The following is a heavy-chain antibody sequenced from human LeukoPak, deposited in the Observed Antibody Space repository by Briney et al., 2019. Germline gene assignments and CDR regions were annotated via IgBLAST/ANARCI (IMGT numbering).Heavy chain of an antibody. CDR3: ARGNILTGYCFDF. CDR1: GGSITGYY. CDR2: IHYTGAT. D-gene: IGHD3-9*01. V-gene: IGHV4-34*01. Sequence: PSGTLSLTCAVYGGSITGYYWSWIRQTPGRGLEWVGEIHYTGATSYNPSLKSRATISTDTSKNQFSLRLSSVTAADTAVYYCARGNILTGYCFDFWGQGALVTVSS. J-gene: IGHJ4*02.